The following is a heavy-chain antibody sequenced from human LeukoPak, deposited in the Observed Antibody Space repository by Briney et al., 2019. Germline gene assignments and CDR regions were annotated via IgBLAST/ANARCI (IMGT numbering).Heavy chain of an antibody. CDR3: AKTPALGSSSSY. V-gene: IGHV3-23*01. CDR1: GFTFSSYA. Sequence: PGGSLRLSCAASGFTFSSYAMSWVRQAPGKGLEWVSAISGSGGSTYYADSVKGRFTISRDNSKDTLYLQMNSLRAEDTAVYYCAKTPALGSSSSYWGQGTLVTVSS. CDR2: ISGSGGST. J-gene: IGHJ4*02. D-gene: IGHD6-6*01.